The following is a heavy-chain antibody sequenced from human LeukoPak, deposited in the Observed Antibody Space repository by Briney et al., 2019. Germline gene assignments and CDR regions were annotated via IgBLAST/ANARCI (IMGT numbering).Heavy chain of an antibody. CDR2: IYHSGST. V-gene: IGHV4-38-2*02. Sequence: SETLSLTCTVSGHSISSGYYWGWIRQPPGKGLEWIGSIYHSGSTYYNPSLKSRVTISVDTSKNQFSLKLSSVAAADTAVYYCARNMVRGVIINYWGQGTLVTVSS. J-gene: IGHJ4*02. CDR3: ARNMVRGVIINY. CDR1: GHSISSGYY. D-gene: IGHD3-10*01.